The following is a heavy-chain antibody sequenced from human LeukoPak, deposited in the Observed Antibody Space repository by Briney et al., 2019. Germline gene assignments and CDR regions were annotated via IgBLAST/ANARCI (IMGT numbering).Heavy chain of an antibody. CDR3: ARVLFYSSGNRSNRVDY. J-gene: IGHJ4*02. CDR2: INPNSGGT. Sequence: ASVKVSCKASGYTFTGYYIHWVRQAPGQGLEWMGWINPNSGGTNNAQKFQGRVTMTRDTSISTAYMELSRLRSDDTAVYYCARVLFYSSGNRSNRVDYWGQGTLVTVSS. CDR1: GYTFTGYY. D-gene: IGHD6-19*01. V-gene: IGHV1-2*02.